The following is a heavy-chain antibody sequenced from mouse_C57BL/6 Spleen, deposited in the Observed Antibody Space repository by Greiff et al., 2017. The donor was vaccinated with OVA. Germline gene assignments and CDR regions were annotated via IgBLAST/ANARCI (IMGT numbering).Heavy chain of an antibody. CDR3: ATSNYEGRDY. CDR2: INPNNGGT. J-gene: IGHJ2*01. D-gene: IGHD2-5*01. V-gene: IGHV1-26*01. Sequence: EVQLQQSGPELVKPGASVKISCKASGYTFTDYYMNWVKQSHGKSLEWIGDINPNNGGTSYNQKFKGKATLTVDKSSSTAYMELRSLTSEDSAVYYCATSNYEGRDYWGQGTTLTVSS. CDR1: GYTFTDYY.